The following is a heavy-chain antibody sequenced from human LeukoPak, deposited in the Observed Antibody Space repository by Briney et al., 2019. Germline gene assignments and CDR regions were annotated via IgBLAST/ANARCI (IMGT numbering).Heavy chain of an antibody. J-gene: IGHJ1*01. CDR1: GFTFRSYG. CDR2: ISDNGANT. CDR3: AKGGEQVTWNFPN. Sequence: PGGSLRLSCAASGFTFRSYGMSWVRQAPGKGLEWVSIISDNGANTYYADSVRGRFTISRDNSQNTLYLQMNSLRAEGTAVYYCAKGGEQVTWNFPNWGQGTLVTVSS. V-gene: IGHV3-23*01. D-gene: IGHD1-7*01.